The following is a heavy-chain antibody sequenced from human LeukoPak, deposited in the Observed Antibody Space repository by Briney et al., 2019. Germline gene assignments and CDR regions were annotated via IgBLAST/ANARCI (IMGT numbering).Heavy chain of an antibody. D-gene: IGHD6-13*01. Sequence: ASVKVSCKASGYTFTSYYMHWVRQAPGQGLEWMGIINPSGGSTSYAQKFQGRVTMTRDMSTSTVYMELSSLRSEDTAVYYCATRYSSSWYQSEMRAFDIWGQGTMVTVSS. J-gene: IGHJ3*02. CDR3: ATRYSSSWYQSEMRAFDI. CDR1: GYTFTSYY. CDR2: INPSGGST. V-gene: IGHV1-46*01.